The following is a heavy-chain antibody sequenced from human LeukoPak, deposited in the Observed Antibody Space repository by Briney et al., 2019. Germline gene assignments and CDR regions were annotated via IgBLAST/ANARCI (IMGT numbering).Heavy chain of an antibody. D-gene: IGHD1-7*01. CDR2: INSISTYI. J-gene: IGHJ4*02. V-gene: IGHV3-21*01. Sequence: GESLRLSCAASGFTLSTYSMHWVRQSPGKGLEWVSSINSISTYIFYADSLKGRFTISRENSKSTVYLQMNSLRPEDTAVYSCARSFFQWNYGSCLDSWGQGTLVTVSS. CDR3: ARSFFQWNYGSCLDS. CDR1: GFTLSTYS.